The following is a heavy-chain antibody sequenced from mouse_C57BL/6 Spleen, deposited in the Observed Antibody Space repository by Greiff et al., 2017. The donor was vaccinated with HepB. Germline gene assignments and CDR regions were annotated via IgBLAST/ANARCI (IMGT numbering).Heavy chain of an antibody. CDR3: ARSRGFYDDAGDYYAMDY. D-gene: IGHD2-3*01. V-gene: IGHV1-64*01. J-gene: IGHJ4*01. Sequence: VQLQQSGAELVKPGASVKLSCKASGYTFTSYWMHWVKQRPGQGLEWIGMIHPNSGSTNYNEKFKSKATLTVDKSSSTAYMQLSSLTSEDSAVYYCARSRGFYDDAGDYYAMDYWGQGTSVTVSS. CDR1: GYTFTSYW. CDR2: IHPNSGST.